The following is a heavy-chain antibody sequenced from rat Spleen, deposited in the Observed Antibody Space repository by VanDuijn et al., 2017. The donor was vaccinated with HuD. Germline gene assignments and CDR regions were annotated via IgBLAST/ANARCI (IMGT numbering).Heavy chain of an antibody. CDR1: GITFNNFW. Sequence: EVQLVESGGGLVQPGRSLKLSCVASGITFNNFWMSWIRQAPGKGLEGVASISNTGGSIYYPYSVKGRFTISRDNAKSTLYLQMNSLRSEDTDTYYCTRGSTGFDYWGQGVMVTVSS. V-gene: IGHV5-31*01. D-gene: IGHD4-1*01. J-gene: IGHJ2*01. CDR2: ISNTGGSI. CDR3: TRGSTGFDY.